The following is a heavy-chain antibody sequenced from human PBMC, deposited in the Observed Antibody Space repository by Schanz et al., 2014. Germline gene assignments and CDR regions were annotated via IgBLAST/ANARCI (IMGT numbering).Heavy chain of an antibody. J-gene: IGHJ4*02. CDR2: ISAFDDKT. Sequence: QGQLVQSGAEVKKPGASVKVSCKASGYTFTSYGITWVRQAPGQGPEWMGWISAFDDKTDYAQNFQGRLIMTTDTSPTTVYRERRGLRSDATAVYYCTADLWFGAVWGVWWGQGTLVTVSS. V-gene: IGHV1-18*01. D-gene: IGHD3-10*01. CDR1: GYTFTSYG. CDR3: TADLWFGAVWGVW.